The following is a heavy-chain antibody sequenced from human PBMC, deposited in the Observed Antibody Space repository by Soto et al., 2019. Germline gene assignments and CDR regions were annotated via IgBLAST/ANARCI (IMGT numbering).Heavy chain of an antibody. CDR3: ASTRRTRLVHIDY. Sequence: GASVKVSCKASGGTFSSYVISWVRQAPGQGLEWMGGIIPIFGTANYAQKFQGRVTITADESTSTAYMELSSLRSEDTAVYYCASTRRTRLVHIDYWGQGTLLTVSS. CDR1: GGTFSSYV. J-gene: IGHJ4*02. CDR2: IIPIFGTA. D-gene: IGHD6-19*01. V-gene: IGHV1-69*13.